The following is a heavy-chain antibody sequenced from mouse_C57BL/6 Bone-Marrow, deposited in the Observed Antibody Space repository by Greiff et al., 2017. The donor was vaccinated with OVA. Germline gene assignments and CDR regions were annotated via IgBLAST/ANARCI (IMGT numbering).Heavy chain of an antibody. CDR1: GYTFTSYW. CDR3: AGVTTVAYAMDY. J-gene: IGHJ4*01. Sequence: QVQLQQPGAELVKPGASVKLSCKASGYTFTSYWMQWVKQRPGQGLEWIGEIDPSDSYTNYNQKFKGKATLTVDTSSSTAYVQLSSLTSEDSAVYYCAGVTTVAYAMDYGGQGTSVTVSS. D-gene: IGHD1-1*01. V-gene: IGHV1-50*01. CDR2: IDPSDSYT.